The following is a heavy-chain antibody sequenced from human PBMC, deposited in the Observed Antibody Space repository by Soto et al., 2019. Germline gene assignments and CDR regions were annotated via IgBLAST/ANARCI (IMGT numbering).Heavy chain of an antibody. Sequence: GGSLSLSCAASGFTFSDYYMSWIRQAPGKGLEYISYISSSSGSTNYADSVKGRFTISRDNANNSLYLQMSSLRAEDTAVYYCARDRGGYDRLYYYHGMDVWGQGTTVTVSS. D-gene: IGHD5-12*01. CDR3: ARDRGGYDRLYYYHGMDV. J-gene: IGHJ6*02. V-gene: IGHV3-11*06. CDR1: GFTFSDYY. CDR2: ISSSSGST.